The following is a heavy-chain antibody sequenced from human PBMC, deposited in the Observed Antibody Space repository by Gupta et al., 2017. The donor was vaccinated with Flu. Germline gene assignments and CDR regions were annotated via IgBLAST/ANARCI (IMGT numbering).Heavy chain of an antibody. CDR1: GGSISSYY. D-gene: IGHD6-13*01. J-gene: IGHJ4*02. Sequence: QVQLQESGPGLVKPSETLSLTCTVSGGSISSYYWSWIRQPPGKGLEWIGYIYYSGSTNYNPSLKSRVTISVDTSKNQFSLKLSSVTAADTAVYYCARVIAAAGKHPGQIDYWGQGTLVTVSS. CDR2: IYYSGST. V-gene: IGHV4-59*01. CDR3: ARVIAAAGKHPGQIDY.